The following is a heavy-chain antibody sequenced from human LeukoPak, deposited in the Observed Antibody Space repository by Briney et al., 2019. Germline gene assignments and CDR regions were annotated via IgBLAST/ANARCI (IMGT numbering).Heavy chain of an antibody. D-gene: IGHD2-2*01. CDR2: ISGSGVTGGGT. V-gene: IGHV3-21*01. Sequence: GGSLRLSCAASGFTFSSYSMNWVRQAPGKGLEWVSGISGSGVTGGGTYYADSVKGRITISRDNAKNSLYLQMNSLRAEDTAVYYCARDLGGYCTSTSCYYFDYWGQGTLVTVSS. CDR1: GFTFSSYS. CDR3: ARDLGGYCTSTSCYYFDY. J-gene: IGHJ4*02.